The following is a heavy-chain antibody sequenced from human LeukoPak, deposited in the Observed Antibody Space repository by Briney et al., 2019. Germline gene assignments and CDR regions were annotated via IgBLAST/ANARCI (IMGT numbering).Heavy chain of an antibody. J-gene: IGHJ6*03. Sequence: GGSLRLSCAASGFTFSSYGMHWVRQAPGKGLEWVAVIWYDGSNKYYADSVKGRFTISRDNSKNTLYLQMNSLRAEGTAVYYCAKRGYDFWSGSKKNYYMDVWGKGTTVTVSS. D-gene: IGHD3-3*01. CDR3: AKRGYDFWSGSKKNYYMDV. CDR1: GFTFSSYG. V-gene: IGHV3-33*06. CDR2: IWYDGSNK.